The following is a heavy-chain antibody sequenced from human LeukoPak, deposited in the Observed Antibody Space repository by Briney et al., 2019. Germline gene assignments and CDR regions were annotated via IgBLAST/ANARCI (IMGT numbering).Heavy chain of an antibody. Sequence: GASVKVSCKASGYTFTSYGISWVRQAPGQGLEWMGWISAYNGNTNYAQKLQGRVTMTTDTSTSTAYMELRSLRSDDTAVYYCARALAYSGSGSYPFDYWGQGTLVTVSS. CDR2: ISAYNGNT. CDR1: GYTFTSYG. CDR3: ARALAYSGSGSYPFDY. D-gene: IGHD3-10*01. J-gene: IGHJ4*02. V-gene: IGHV1-18*01.